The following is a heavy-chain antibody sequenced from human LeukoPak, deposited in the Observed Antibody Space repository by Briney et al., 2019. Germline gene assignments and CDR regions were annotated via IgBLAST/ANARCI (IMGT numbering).Heavy chain of an antibody. CDR1: GFTFSSYA. CDR3: AKGGPYCSGGSCYPDHEDAFDI. J-gene: IGHJ3*02. Sequence: GGSLRLSCAASGFTFSSYAMSWVRQAPGKGLEWVSAISGSGGSTYYADSVKGRFTISRDNSKNTLYLQMNSLRAEDTAVYYCAKGGPYCSGGSCYPDHEDAFDIWGQGTMVTVSS. V-gene: IGHV3-23*01. CDR2: ISGSGGST. D-gene: IGHD2-15*01.